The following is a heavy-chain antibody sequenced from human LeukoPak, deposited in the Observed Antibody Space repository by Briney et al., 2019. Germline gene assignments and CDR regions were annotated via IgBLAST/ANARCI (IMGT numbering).Heavy chain of an antibody. Sequence: GGSPRLSCEASGFSFSNYWMSWVRQAPGKGLEWVANIKQDGSEIYYVDSVKGRFTISRDNSKNTLYLQMNSLRAEDTAVYYCARMATSNFDYWGQGTLVTVSS. V-gene: IGHV3-7*01. CDR2: IKQDGSEI. CDR1: GFSFSNYW. J-gene: IGHJ4*02. CDR3: ARMATSNFDY. D-gene: IGHD5-24*01.